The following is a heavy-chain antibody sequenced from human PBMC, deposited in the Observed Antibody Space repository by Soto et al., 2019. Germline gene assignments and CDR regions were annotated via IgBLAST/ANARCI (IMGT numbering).Heavy chain of an antibody. CDR3: ARGKSGEWLVDYYYYGMDV. J-gene: IGHJ6*02. CDR2: IKQDGSEK. D-gene: IGHD6-19*01. V-gene: IGHV3-7*05. CDR1: GFTFSSYW. Sequence: VQLVESGGGLVQPGGSLRLSCAASGFTFSSYWMSWVRQAPGKGLEWVANIKQDGSEKYYVDSVKGRFTISRDNAKNSLYLQMNSLRDEDTAVYYCARGKSGEWLVDYYYYGMDVWGQGTTVTVSS.